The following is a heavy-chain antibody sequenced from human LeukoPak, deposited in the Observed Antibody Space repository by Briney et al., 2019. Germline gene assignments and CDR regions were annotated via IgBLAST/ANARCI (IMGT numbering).Heavy chain of an antibody. J-gene: IGHJ6*02. Sequence: GESLKISCKGSGYSFTSYWIGWVRQMPGKGLEWMGIIYPGDSDTRYSPSFQGQVTISADKSISTAYLQWSSLKASDTAMYYCASNSGYDPNYYYYYGVDVWGQGTTVTVSS. V-gene: IGHV5-51*01. CDR3: ASNSGYDPNYYYYYGVDV. CDR2: IYPGDSDT. D-gene: IGHD5-12*01. CDR1: GYSFTSYW.